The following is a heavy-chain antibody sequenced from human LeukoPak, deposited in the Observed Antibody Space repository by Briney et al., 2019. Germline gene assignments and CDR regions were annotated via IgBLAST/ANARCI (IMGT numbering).Heavy chain of an antibody. J-gene: IGHJ4*02. CDR3: AKESGYDVDFDY. Sequence: GGSLRLSCAASGFTFTSHAMSWVRQAPGKGLEWVSIISGSGDSTYYADSVRGRFTISRDNSKNTLYLQMNSLRADDTAVYYCAKESGYDVDFDYWGQGTLVTVSS. CDR1: GFTFTSHA. CDR2: ISGSGDST. D-gene: IGHD5-12*01. V-gene: IGHV3-23*01.